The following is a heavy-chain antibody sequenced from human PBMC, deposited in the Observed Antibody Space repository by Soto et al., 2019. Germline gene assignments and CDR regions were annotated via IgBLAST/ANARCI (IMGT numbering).Heavy chain of an antibody. D-gene: IGHD3-3*01. CDR3: ARELSFWSGYYEGGMDV. CDR1: GFTFSSYA. Sequence: PGGSLRLSCAASGFTFSSYAMHWVRQAPGKGLEWVAVISYDGSNKYYADSVKGRFTISRDNSKNTLYLQMNSLRAEDTAVYYCARELSFWSGYYEGGMDVWGQGTTVTVSS. CDR2: ISYDGSNK. V-gene: IGHV3-30-3*01. J-gene: IGHJ6*02.